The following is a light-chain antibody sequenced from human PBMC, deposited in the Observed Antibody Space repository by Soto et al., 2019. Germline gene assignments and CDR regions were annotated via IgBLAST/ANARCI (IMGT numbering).Light chain of an antibody. Sequence: EIVMTQSPATLSLSPGERVTLSCRASRSLHSFLNWYQQKPGQAPRPLIYDASKRATGVPDRISGSGSGTDYTLTISSLEPEDFAVYYCQQRTRWPMTFGQGTRLEMK. CDR2: DAS. CDR3: QQRTRWPMT. V-gene: IGKV3-11*01. J-gene: IGKJ5*01. CDR1: RSLHSF.